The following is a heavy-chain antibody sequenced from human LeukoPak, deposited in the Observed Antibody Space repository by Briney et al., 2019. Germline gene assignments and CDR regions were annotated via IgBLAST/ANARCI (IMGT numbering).Heavy chain of an antibody. CDR3: AKDLGIVGATTGSDY. V-gene: IGHV3-23*01. CDR2: ISGSGGST. CDR1: GFTFSSYA. Sequence: PAGSLRLYCAASGFTFSSYAMSWVRHAPGQGLKWVSAISGSGGSTYYADSVKGRFTISRDNYKNTLYLQMNSLRAEHTAVYHCAKDLGIVGATTGSDYWGQGALVTVSS. J-gene: IGHJ4*02. D-gene: IGHD1-26*01.